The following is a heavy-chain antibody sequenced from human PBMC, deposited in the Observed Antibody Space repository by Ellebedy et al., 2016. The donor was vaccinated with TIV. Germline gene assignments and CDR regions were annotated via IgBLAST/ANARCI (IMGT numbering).Heavy chain of an antibody. V-gene: IGHV1-2*02. Sequence: ASVKVSCKASGYTFTSYGISWVRQAPGQGLEWMGWINPNNSDTNYAQKFQGRVTMTRDTSISTAYMDLSRLRSDDTAVYYCARDPCSSTSCPWSDPWGQGTLVTVSS. D-gene: IGHD2-2*01. CDR1: GYTFTSYG. J-gene: IGHJ5*02. CDR3: ARDPCSSTSCPWSDP. CDR2: INPNNSDT.